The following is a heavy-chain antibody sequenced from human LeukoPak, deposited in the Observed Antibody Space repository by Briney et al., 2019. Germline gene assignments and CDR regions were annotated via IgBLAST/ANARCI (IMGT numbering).Heavy chain of an antibody. D-gene: IGHD3-22*01. CDR2: INPNSGGT. J-gene: IGHJ4*02. CDR1: GYTFTGYY. CDR3: ARVTPTYYYDSSGRQFFDY. Sequence: ASVKVFCKASGYTFTGYYMHWVRQAPGQGLEWMGWINPNSGGTNYAQKFQGRVTMTRDTSISTAYMELSRLRSDDTAVYYCARVTPTYYYDSSGRQFFDYWGQGTLVTVSS. V-gene: IGHV1-2*02.